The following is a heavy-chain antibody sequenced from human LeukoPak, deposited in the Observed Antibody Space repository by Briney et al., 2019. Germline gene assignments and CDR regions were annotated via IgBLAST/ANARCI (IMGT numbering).Heavy chain of an antibody. Sequence: GESLKICCKGSGYSFTSYWIGWVRQMPGKGLEWMGIIYPGDSDTTYSSSFQGQVTISADKSISTAYLQWSSLKASDTAMYYCARLRDYDRYFDRWGRGTLVTVSS. CDR1: GYSFTSYW. CDR3: ARLRDYDRYFDR. D-gene: IGHD3-22*01. J-gene: IGHJ2*01. CDR2: IYPGDSDT. V-gene: IGHV5-51*01.